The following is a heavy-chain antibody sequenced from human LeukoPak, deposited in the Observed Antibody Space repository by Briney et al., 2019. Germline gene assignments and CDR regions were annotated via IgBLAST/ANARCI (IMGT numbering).Heavy chain of an antibody. CDR3: ARVKITDYSYYYYMDV. CDR2: INHGGST. CDR1: GGSLSAYY. J-gene: IGHJ6*03. V-gene: IGHV4-34*01. Sequence: PSETLSLTCAVYGGSLSAYYWTWIRQPPGKGLEWIGEINHGGSTNYNPSLKSRVTISVDTSKNQFSLKLSSVTAADTAVYYCARVKITDYSYYYYMDVWGKGTTVTISS. D-gene: IGHD3-16*01.